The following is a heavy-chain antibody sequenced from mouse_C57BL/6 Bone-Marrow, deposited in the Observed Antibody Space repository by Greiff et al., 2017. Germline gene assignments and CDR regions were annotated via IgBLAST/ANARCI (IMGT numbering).Heavy chain of an antibody. CDR1: GYTFTDYY. J-gene: IGHJ4*01. CDR2: INPNNGGT. V-gene: IGHV1-26*01. CDR3: ERSHYYGSSPYYYAMDY. Sequence: EVQLQQSGPELVKPGASVKISCKASGYTFTDYYMNWVKQSHGKSLEWIGDINPNNGGTSYNQKFKGKATLPVDKSSSTAYMELRSLTSEDSAVYYCERSHYYGSSPYYYAMDYWGQGTSVTVSS. D-gene: IGHD1-1*01.